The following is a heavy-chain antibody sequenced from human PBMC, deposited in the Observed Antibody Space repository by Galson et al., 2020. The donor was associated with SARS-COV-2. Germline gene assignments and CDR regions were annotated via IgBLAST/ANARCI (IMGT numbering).Heavy chain of an antibody. D-gene: IGHD1-20*01. CDR3: ADSSGWAVTGHNWLDP. Sequence: KMSGPTLVKPTQTLTLTCTFSGFSLNTSGVGVGWIRQPPGKALEWHALLFWDNDKWYSPSLKSRLNINNDASKNQVVLTMTNMDPVDTATYYCADSSGWAVTGHNWLDPWGQGTLVTVSS. J-gene: IGHJ5*02. CDR2: LFWDNDK. CDR1: GFSLNTSGVG. V-gene: IGHV2-5*02.